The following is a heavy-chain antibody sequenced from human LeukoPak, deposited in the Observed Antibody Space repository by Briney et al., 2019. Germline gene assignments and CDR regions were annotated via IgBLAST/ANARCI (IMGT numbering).Heavy chain of an antibody. Sequence: ASVKASCKASGYTFTSYAMHWVRQAPGQRLEWMGWINAGNGNTKYSQEFQGRVTITRDTSASTAYMELSSLRSEDMAVYYCARESSSGWYAPGTFDYWGQGTLVTVSS. V-gene: IGHV1-3*03. J-gene: IGHJ4*02. D-gene: IGHD6-19*01. CDR2: INAGNGNT. CDR3: ARESSSGWYAPGTFDY. CDR1: GYTFTSYA.